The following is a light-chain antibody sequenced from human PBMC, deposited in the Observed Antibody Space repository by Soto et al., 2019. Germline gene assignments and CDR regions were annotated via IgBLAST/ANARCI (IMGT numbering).Light chain of an antibody. V-gene: IGKV1-33*01. CDR1: EDIRTS. CDR3: QHYNNLPPFT. J-gene: IGKJ3*01. Sequence: DLQMTQSPSSLSASVGARVSITCQASEDIRTSLSWFQHKPGRAPKLLIYGASYLETGVPSRFRGSGSGTDFTLTISSLQPEDIATYYCQHYNNLPPFTFGPGPIVDIK. CDR2: GAS.